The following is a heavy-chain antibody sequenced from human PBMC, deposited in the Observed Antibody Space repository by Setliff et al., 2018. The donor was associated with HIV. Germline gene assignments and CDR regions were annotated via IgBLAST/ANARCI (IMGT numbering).Heavy chain of an antibody. Sequence: SETLSLTCAVYGGSFNGYYWTWIRQPPGKGLEWLGHIYSSGSTNYNPSLKSRVTISLATSRNQFSLKLGSVTAADTAMYYCAREHCSGGSCNGFDIWGQGTMVTVSS. V-gene: IGHV4-4*09. CDR3: AREHCSGGSCNGFDI. D-gene: IGHD2-15*01. CDR1: GGSFNGYY. J-gene: IGHJ3*02. CDR2: IYSSGST.